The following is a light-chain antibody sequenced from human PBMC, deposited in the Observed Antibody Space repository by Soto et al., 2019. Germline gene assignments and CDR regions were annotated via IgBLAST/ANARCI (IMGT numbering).Light chain of an antibody. CDR1: QSVSSSF. Sequence: EIVLTQSPGTLSLSRGERATLSCRASQSVSSSFLAWYQQKPGQAPRLLIYGASSRATGIPDRFSGSGSGTDFTVTISRLEPEDVAVYYCQQYGSSPLTFGGGTKVEIK. J-gene: IGKJ4*01. CDR2: GAS. CDR3: QQYGSSPLT. V-gene: IGKV3-20*01.